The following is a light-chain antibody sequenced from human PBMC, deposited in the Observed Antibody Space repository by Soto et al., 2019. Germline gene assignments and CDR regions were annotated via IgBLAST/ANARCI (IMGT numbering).Light chain of an antibody. CDR3: QQYSSSSWT. Sequence: IVLTQSPGTLSLSLGERASLSCRASQSISSLAWYQQKPGQAPRLLIYGTSSRATGIPDRFSGRGSGTDFTLTVSRLEPEDFAVYYCQQYSSSSWTLGQGTKVDIK. J-gene: IGKJ1*01. CDR2: GTS. CDR1: QSISS. V-gene: IGKV3-20*01.